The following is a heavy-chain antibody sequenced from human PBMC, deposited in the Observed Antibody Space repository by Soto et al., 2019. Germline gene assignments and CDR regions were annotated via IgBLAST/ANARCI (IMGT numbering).Heavy chain of an antibody. Sequence: SETLSLTCAVYGGSFCGYYWGWIRQPPGKGLEWIGEINHSGSTNYNPSLKSRVTISVDTSKNQFSLKLSSVTAADTAVYYCARGVRKLLWFGELENCNWFDPWGQGTLVTVSS. J-gene: IGHJ5*02. V-gene: IGHV4-34*01. CDR3: ARGVRKLLWFGELENCNWFDP. D-gene: IGHD3-10*01. CDR1: GGSFCGYY. CDR2: INHSGST.